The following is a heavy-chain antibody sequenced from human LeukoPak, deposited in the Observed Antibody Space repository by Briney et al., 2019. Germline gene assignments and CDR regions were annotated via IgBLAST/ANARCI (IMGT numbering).Heavy chain of an antibody. V-gene: IGHV3-23*01. CDR2: LARVVMP. CDR3: ASHYGSGSNNWLDP. CDR1: GFTFSNFG. J-gene: IGHJ5*02. Sequence: GGSLRLSCLASGFTFSNFGMSWVRHTAGRDWSGSQLLARVVMPHADSVQGRFTISRDNFKNTLYLQMNSLRAEDTAVYYCASHYGSGSNNWLDPWGQGTLVTVSS. D-gene: IGHD3-10*01.